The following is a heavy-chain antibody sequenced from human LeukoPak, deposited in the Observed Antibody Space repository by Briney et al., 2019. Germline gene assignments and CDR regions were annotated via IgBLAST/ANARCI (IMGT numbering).Heavy chain of an antibody. Sequence: PGGSLRLSCAASGFTFSGYGMHWVRQAPGKGLEWVAFIRYDESNKYYADSVKGRFTISRDNSKNTLYLQMNSLRTEDTAVYYCSGIAVAGIYWGQGTLPTVSS. CDR1: GFTFSGYG. CDR2: IRYDESNK. D-gene: IGHD6-19*01. J-gene: IGHJ4*02. V-gene: IGHV3-30*02. CDR3: SGIAVAGIY.